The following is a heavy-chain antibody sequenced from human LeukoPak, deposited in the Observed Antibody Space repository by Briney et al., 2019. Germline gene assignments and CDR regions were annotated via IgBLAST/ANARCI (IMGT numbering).Heavy chain of an antibody. CDR3: ARSPHILTGENFDY. V-gene: IGHV1-2*02. D-gene: IGHD3-9*01. CDR1: GYTFTGYY. J-gene: IGHJ4*02. Sequence: ASVKVSCKASGYTFTGYYMHWVRQAPGQGLEWMGWINPNSGGTNYAQKFQGRVTMTRDTSISTAYMEMSRLRSDDTALYYCARSPHILTGENFDYWGQGTLVTVSS. CDR2: INPNSGGT.